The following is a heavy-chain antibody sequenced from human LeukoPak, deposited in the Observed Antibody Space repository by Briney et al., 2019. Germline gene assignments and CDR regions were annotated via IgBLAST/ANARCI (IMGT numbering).Heavy chain of an antibody. CDR3: ARTALRGNYDSSGYYYGNIDY. J-gene: IGHJ4*02. CDR1: GGTFSSYA. D-gene: IGHD3-22*01. V-gene: IGHV1-69*05. Sequence: ASVKVSCKASGGTFSSYAISWVRQALGQGLEWMGGIIPIFGTANYAQKFQGRVTITTDESMSTAYMELSSLRSEDTAVYYCARTALRGNYDSSGYYYGNIDYWGQGTLVTVSS. CDR2: IIPIFGTA.